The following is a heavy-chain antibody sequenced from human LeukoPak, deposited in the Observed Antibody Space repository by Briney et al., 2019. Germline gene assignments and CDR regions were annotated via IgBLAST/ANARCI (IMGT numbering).Heavy chain of an antibody. CDR2: INPSGGST. V-gene: IGHV1-46*01. J-gene: IGHJ4*02. CDR1: GGTFSSYA. CDR3: ARSSYSSGWYDY. Sequence: ASVRVSCKASGGTFSSYAISWVRQAPGQGLEWMGFINPSGGSTSYAQKFQGRVTMTRDTSTSAVYMELRSLRSDDTAVYYCARSSYSSGWYDYWGQGTLVTVSS. D-gene: IGHD6-19*01.